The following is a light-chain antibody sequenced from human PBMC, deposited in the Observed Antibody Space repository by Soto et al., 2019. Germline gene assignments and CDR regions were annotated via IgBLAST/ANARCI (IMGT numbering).Light chain of an antibody. V-gene: IGLV2-23*02. CDR2: EVS. Sequence: QSALTQPASVSGSPGQAITISRTGTSSDVGSYNLVSWYQQHPGKAPKLMIYEVSKRPSGVSNRFSGSKSGNTDSLTISGLQAEDEADYYCCSYAGSSTWVFGGGTQLTVL. J-gene: IGLJ3*02. CDR1: SSDVGSYNL. CDR3: CSYAGSSTWV.